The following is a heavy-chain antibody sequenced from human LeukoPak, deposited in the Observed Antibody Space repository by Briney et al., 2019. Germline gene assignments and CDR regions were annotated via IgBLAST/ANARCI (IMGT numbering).Heavy chain of an antibody. Sequence: AGSLRLSCAASGFTFSDYYMTWIRQAPGKGLEWVSYITSSGTTIYYADSVKGRFAISRDNAKNSLYLQMNSLRAEDTAVYYCASEQDSSSWYWFDPWGQGTLVTVSS. D-gene: IGHD6-13*01. CDR2: ITSSGTTI. V-gene: IGHV3-11*01. CDR1: GFTFSDYY. CDR3: ASEQDSSSWYWFDP. J-gene: IGHJ5*02.